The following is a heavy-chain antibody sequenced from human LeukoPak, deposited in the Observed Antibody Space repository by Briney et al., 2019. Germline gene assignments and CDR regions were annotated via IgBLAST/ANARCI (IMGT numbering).Heavy chain of an antibody. V-gene: IGHV3-30*02. CDR3: AKISRYYDSNGYPDY. CDR2: IRHDGSQK. D-gene: IGHD3-22*01. Sequence: GGSLRLSCAASNFSFSTYGMYWVRQAPGKGLEWVSFIRHDGSQKYYADSVRGRFSISRDNSKNTLYLQMHSLRTEDTAVYQCAKISRYYDSNGYPDYWGQGTLVTVSS. J-gene: IGHJ4*02. CDR1: NFSFSTYG.